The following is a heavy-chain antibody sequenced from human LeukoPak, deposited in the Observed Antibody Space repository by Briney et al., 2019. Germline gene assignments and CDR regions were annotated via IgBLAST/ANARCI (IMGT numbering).Heavy chain of an antibody. J-gene: IGHJ3*02. CDR2: INTNTGGT. CDR1: GYRFTDYW. V-gene: IGHV1-2*02. D-gene: IGHD3-10*01. CDR3: ARGGSFHEFDI. Sequence: GASVKVSCKASGYRFTDYWIQWVRQATGQGLEWMGWINTNTGGTVYAQKFQGRVTMTRDTSLTTSYMDLSRLTSDDTAVYYCARGGSFHEFDIWGQGTMVIVSS.